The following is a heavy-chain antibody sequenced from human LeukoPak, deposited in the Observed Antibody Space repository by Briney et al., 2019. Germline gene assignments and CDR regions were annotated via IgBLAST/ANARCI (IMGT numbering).Heavy chain of an antibody. V-gene: IGHV4-59*08. CDR2: IYYSGST. CDR3: ARLPMTTVTTSAFDI. CDR1: GGSISSYY. Sequence: SETLSLTCTVSGGSISSYYWSWIRQPPGKGLEWIGYIYYSGSTTYNPSPKSRVTISVDTSKNQFSLKLSSVTAADTAVYYCARLPMTTVTTSAFDIWGQGTMVTVSS. D-gene: IGHD4-17*01. J-gene: IGHJ3*02.